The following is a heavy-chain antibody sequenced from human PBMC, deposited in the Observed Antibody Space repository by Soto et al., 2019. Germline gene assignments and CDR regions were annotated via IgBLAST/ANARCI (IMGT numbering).Heavy chain of an antibody. J-gene: IGHJ6*02. CDR2: IYHSGST. CDR1: GGSIGGDS. V-gene: IGHV4-59*01. D-gene: IGHD2-8*01. CDR3: ARAGIVQVSYAMDV. Sequence: PAETLSLTCTVSGGSIGGDSWSWIRQSPGKGLDFIGYIYHSGSTNYNPSLKSRVTISMDTSKNQFSLRLSSVTAADTAVYYCARAGIVQVSYAMDVWGQGTTVPVSS.